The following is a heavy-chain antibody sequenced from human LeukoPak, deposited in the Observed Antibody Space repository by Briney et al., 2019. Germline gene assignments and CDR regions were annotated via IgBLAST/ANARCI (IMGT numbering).Heavy chain of an antibody. J-gene: IGHJ3*02. CDR2: ISAYNGNT. CDR1: GYTFTSYG. V-gene: IGHV1-18*01. D-gene: IGHD2-2*01. CDR3: ARVKMLGYCSSTSCWQDAFDI. Sequence: ASVKVSCKASGYTFTSYGISWVRQAPGQGLEWMGWISAYNGNTNYAQKLQGRVTMTTDTSTSTAYMELSSLRSEDTAVYYCARVKMLGYCSSTSCWQDAFDIWGQGTMVTVSS.